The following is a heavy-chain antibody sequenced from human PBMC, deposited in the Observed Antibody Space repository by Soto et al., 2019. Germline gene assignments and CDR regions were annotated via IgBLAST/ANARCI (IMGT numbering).Heavy chain of an antibody. V-gene: IGHV1-69*06. CDR3: ARGYCSSTSCYTGDYYYGMDV. CDR1: GGTFSSYA. J-gene: IGHJ6*02. D-gene: IGHD2-2*02. CDR2: IIPIFGTA. Sequence: QVQLVQSGAEVKKPGSSVKVSCKASGGTFSSYAISWVRQAPGQGLEWMGGIIPIFGTANYAQKFQGRVTITADKSTSTAYMELSSRRSEDTAVYYCARGYCSSTSCYTGDYYYGMDVWGQGTTVTVSS.